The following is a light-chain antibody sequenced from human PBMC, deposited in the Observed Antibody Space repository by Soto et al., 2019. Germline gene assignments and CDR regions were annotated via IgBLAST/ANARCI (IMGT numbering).Light chain of an antibody. CDR2: DAS. CDR1: RSVNNY. V-gene: IGKV3-11*01. J-gene: IGKJ4*01. Sequence: EIVLRQSPGTLSLSPGARATLSCRASRSVNNYLAWYQQRPGQAPRLLIYDASNRATGIPVRFSGSGSGTAFTLTISSLEPEDSAVYYCQQRGNWPWLTVGGGTRVEIK. CDR3: QQRGNWPWLT.